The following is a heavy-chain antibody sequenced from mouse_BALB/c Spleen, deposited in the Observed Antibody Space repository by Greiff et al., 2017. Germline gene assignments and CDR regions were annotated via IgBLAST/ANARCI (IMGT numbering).Heavy chain of an antibody. CDR2: ISYSGST. Sequence: EVKLMESGPGLVKPSQSLSLTCTVTGYSITSDYAWNWIRQFPGNKLEWMGYISYSGSTSYNPSLKSRISITRDTSKNQFFLQLNSVTTEDTATYYCARSTPYGNYASWFAYWGQGTLVTVSA. J-gene: IGHJ3*01. D-gene: IGHD2-1*01. CDR3: ARSTPYGNYASWFAY. CDR1: GYSITSDYA. V-gene: IGHV3-2*02.